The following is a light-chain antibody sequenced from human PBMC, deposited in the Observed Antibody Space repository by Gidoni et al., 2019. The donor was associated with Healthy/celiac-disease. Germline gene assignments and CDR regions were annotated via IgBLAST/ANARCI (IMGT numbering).Light chain of an antibody. J-gene: IGLJ2*01. CDR2: EVS. V-gene: IGLV2-14*01. CDR1: SSDVGGYNY. Sequence: QSALTQPTSVSGSPGQSITISCTGTSSDVGGYNYVSWYQQHPGNAPKLMIYEVSKRPSGVSNRFSGSKSGNTASLTISGLQAEDEADYYCSSYTSSSTPYVVFGGGTKLTVL. CDR3: SSYTSSSTPYVV.